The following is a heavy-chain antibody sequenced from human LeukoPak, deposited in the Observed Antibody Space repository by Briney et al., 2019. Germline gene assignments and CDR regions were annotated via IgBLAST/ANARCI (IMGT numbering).Heavy chain of an antibody. CDR2: IYHSGNT. CDR3: ARGGDYRFDY. J-gene: IGHJ4*02. Sequence: SETLSLTCTVSGGSISSYYWSWIRQPPGKGLEWIGYIYHSGNTYYNPSLKSRVTLSVDKSKNQLSLRLTSVTAADTAVYYCARGGDYRFDYWGQGTLVTVSS. D-gene: IGHD4-17*01. CDR1: GGSISSYY. V-gene: IGHV4-59*12.